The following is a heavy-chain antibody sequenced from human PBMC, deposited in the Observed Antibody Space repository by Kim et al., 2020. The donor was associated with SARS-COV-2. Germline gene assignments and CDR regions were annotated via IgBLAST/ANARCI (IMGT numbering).Heavy chain of an antibody. CDR3: ARRWRGCSGGSCYSDTLDY. V-gene: IGHV3-33*01. CDR1: GFTFSSYG. D-gene: IGHD2-15*01. J-gene: IGHJ4*02. CDR2: IWYDGSNK. Sequence: GGSLRLSCAASGFTFSSYGMHWVRQAPGKGLEWVAVIWYDGSNKYYADSVKGRFTISRDNSKNTLYLQMNSLRAEDTAVYYCARRWRGCSGGSCYSDTLDYWGQGTLVTVSS.